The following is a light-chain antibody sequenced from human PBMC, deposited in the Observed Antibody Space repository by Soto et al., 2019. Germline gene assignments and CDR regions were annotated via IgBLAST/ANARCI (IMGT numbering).Light chain of an antibody. Sequence: DIQMTQSPTSLSASVGDRVTITCRASQSFGNYLNWYQQKPGKAPNLLIFAASTLQSGVPIRFNASGSGTDFTLSIRSLQPEDFSTYYCQQGSTTPITFGLGTRLEIK. V-gene: IGKV1-39*01. CDR1: QSFGNY. CDR2: AAS. J-gene: IGKJ5*01. CDR3: QQGSTTPIT.